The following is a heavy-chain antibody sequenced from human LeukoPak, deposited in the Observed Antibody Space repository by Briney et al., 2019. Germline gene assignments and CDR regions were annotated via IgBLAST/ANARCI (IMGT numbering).Heavy chain of an antibody. CDR2: IYFSGTP. V-gene: IGHV4-39*01. J-gene: IGHJ5*01. CDR1: GGSIRTADYY. Sequence: SETLSLTCTVSGGSIRTADYYWAWVRQPPGEGLEWLGSIYFSGTPYFNPSLKSRVAVSIDTSKNQFSLKVTSVNASDTAVYFCARTSSWYAGAWFDSWVQGTLVTVSS. CDR3: ARTSSWYAGAWFDS. D-gene: IGHD6-13*01.